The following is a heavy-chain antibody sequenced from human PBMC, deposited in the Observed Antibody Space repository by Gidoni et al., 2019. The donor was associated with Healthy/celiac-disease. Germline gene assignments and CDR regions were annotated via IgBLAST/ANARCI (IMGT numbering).Heavy chain of an antibody. CDR1: GFTFSSYA. J-gene: IGHJ6*02. CDR3: ARDRTVVVPAAMGSYYYYGMDV. Sequence: QVPLVASGGGVVQPGRSLRLSCSASGFTFSSYALHWVRQAPGKGLEWVAVISYDGSNKYYADSVKGRFTSSRDNSKNTLYLQMNSLRAEDTAVYYCARDRTVVVPAAMGSYYYYGMDVWGQGTTVTVSS. D-gene: IGHD2-2*01. V-gene: IGHV3-30-3*01. CDR2: ISYDGSNK.